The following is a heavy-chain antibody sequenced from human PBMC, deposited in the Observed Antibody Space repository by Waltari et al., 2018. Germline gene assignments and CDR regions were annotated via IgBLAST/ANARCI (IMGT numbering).Heavy chain of an antibody. D-gene: IGHD3-22*01. V-gene: IGHV3-23*01. CDR2: ISGSGGST. CDR3: AKDSDYYDSSGSG. Sequence: EVQLLESGGGLVQHGGSLRLSCAASGFTFSSYAMSWVRQAPGKGLEWVSAISGSGGSTYYADSVKGRFTISRDNSKNTLYLQMNSLRAEDTAVYYCAKDSDYYDSSGSGWGQGTLVTVSS. J-gene: IGHJ4*02. CDR1: GFTFSSYA.